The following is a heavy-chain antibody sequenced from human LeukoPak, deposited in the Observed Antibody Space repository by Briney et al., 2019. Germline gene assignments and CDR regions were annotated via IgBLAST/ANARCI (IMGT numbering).Heavy chain of an antibody. CDR3: AKDASGSYFFDY. J-gene: IGHJ4*02. D-gene: IGHD1-26*01. CDR2: ISYDGSNK. CDR1: GFTFSSYG. Sequence: AGGSLRLSCAASGFTFSSYGMHWVRQAPGKGLEWVAVISYDGSNKYYADSVKGRFTISRDNSKNTLYLQMNSLRAEDTAVYYCAKDASGSYFFDYWGQGTLVTVSS. V-gene: IGHV3-30*18.